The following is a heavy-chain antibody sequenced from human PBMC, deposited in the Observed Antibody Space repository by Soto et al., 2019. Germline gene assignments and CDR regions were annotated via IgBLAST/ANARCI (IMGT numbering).Heavy chain of an antibody. CDR1: GYSFTSYW. V-gene: IGHV5-51*01. CDR3: ARVTYYYGSGSYYLDY. J-gene: IGHJ4*02. Sequence: GESLKISCKGSGYSFTSYWIGWVRQMPGKGLEWMGIIYPGDSDTRYSPSFQGQVTISADKSISTAYLQWSSLKASDTAMYYCARVTYYYGSGSYYLDYWGQGTLVTVSS. CDR2: IYPGDSDT. D-gene: IGHD3-10*01.